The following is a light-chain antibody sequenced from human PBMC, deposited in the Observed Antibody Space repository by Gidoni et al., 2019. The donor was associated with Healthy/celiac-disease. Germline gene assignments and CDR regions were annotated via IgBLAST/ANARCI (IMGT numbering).Light chain of an antibody. CDR1: QSVSSSD. J-gene: IGKJ3*01. CDR2: GES. CDR3: QQYGSSPYT. Sequence: EIVLPQSPGTLSLSPGERATPCCSASQSVSSSDLAWYQQKHGQAPRLLIDGESRRATGIPDRVSGSGTGTDFTITSRRLEHEEVAVYYCQQYGSSPYTFGHGTKVDIK. V-gene: IGKV3-20*01.